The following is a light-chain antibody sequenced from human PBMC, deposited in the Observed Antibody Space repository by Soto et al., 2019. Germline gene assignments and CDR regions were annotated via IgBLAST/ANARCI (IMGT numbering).Light chain of an antibody. CDR1: QSISSW. J-gene: IGKJ2*02. CDR3: QQYNSYPCT. Sequence: ITMTQSPATLSSLLGDRVALTCRASQSISSWLAWYQQKPGKAPNLLIYKASYLESGVPSRFSGSGSGTEFTLTISNPQPDDFATYYCQQYNSYPCTFGQGTKVDIK. V-gene: IGKV1-5*03. CDR2: KAS.